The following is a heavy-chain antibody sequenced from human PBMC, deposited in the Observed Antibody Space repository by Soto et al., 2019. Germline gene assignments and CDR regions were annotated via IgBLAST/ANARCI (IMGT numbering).Heavy chain of an antibody. CDR2: VYPDDSDT. Sequence: GESLKISCKGSGYNFINHWIAWVRQMPGKGLEWMGIVYPDDSDTRYSPSFQGQVTISADKSISTAYLQWSSLEASDTAMYYCAKATATGGGAFEICGQGAMVTVSS. V-gene: IGHV5-51*01. D-gene: IGHD2-8*02. J-gene: IGHJ3*02. CDR3: AKATATGGGAFEI. CDR1: GYNFINHW.